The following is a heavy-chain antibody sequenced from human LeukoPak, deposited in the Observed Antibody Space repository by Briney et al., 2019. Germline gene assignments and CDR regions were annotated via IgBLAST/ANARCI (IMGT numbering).Heavy chain of an antibody. CDR1: GGSISSGGYY. CDR3: ARDSYYYYGMDV. Sequence: SQTLSLTCTVSGGSISSGGYYWSWIRQHPGEGLEWIGYIYYSGSTYYNPSLKSRVTISVDTSKNQFSLKLSSVTAADTAVYYCARDSYYYYGMDVWGQGTTVTVSS. V-gene: IGHV4-31*03. CDR2: IYYSGST. J-gene: IGHJ6*02.